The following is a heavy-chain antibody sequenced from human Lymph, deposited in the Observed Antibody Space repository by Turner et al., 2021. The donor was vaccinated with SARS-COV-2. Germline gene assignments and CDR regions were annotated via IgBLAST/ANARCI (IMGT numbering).Heavy chain of an antibody. CDR2: ISYDGSNK. CDR3: AGTVTGGVNFDY. V-gene: IGHV3-30*03. Sequence: QVLLVESGGGVVQPGRSLRLSCAASGFTFSSYGMPWVRQAPGKGLEWVAVISYDGSNKYYADSVKGRFTISRDNSKNTLYLQMNSLRAEDAAVYYCAGTVTGGVNFDYWGQGTLVTVSS. J-gene: IGHJ4*02. D-gene: IGHD2-8*02. CDR1: GFTFSSYG.